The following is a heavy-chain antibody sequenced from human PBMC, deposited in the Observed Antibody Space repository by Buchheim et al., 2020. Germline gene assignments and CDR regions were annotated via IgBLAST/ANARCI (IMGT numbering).Heavy chain of an antibody. D-gene: IGHD3-9*01. V-gene: IGHV3-23*01. CDR2: ISGSGGST. CDR1: GFTFSSYT. J-gene: IGHJ5*02. CDR3: AKHLYYDILTGYYWGWFDP. Sequence: EVQLLESGGGLVQPGGSLRLSCAASGFTFSSYTMSWVRQAPGKGLEWVSAISGSGGSTYYADSVQGRFTISRDNSKNTLYLQMNSLRAEDTAVYYCAKHLYYDILTGYYWGWFDPWGQGTL.